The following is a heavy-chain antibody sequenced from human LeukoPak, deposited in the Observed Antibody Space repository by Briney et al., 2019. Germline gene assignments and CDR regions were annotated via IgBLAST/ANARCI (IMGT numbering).Heavy chain of an antibody. CDR1: GFTFSSYS. CDR3: AQVPHWYGTGPYYFDY. CDR2: ISGSGGST. D-gene: IGHD3/OR15-3a*01. Sequence: PGGSLRLACAAAGFTFSSYSMSWVRQAPGEGLEWVSAISGSGGSTYYADSVKGRFTISRDNSTNTLYLQMNSLRAEDTAVYYCAQVPHWYGTGPYYFDYWGQGTLVTVSS. J-gene: IGHJ4*02. V-gene: IGHV3-23*01.